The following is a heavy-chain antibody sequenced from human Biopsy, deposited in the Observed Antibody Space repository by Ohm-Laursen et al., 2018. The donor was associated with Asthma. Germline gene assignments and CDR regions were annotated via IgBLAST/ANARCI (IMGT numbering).Heavy chain of an antibody. V-gene: IGHV1-3*01. Sequence: ASVKVSCKASGYIFINYAIHWVRQAPGQRLEWMGWINASNGNTKYSQKFQGRVTISRDTSASTAYMDLSSLRSEDTAVYYCARTYYDFLTGQVNDALAMWGQGAMVTVSS. CDR2: INASNGNT. CDR3: ARTYYDFLTGQVNDALAM. CDR1: GYIFINYA. J-gene: IGHJ3*02. D-gene: IGHD3-9*01.